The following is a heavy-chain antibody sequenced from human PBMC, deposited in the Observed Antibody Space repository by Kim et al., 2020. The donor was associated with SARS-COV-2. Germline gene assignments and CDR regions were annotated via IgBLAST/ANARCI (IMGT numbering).Heavy chain of an antibody. V-gene: IGHV3-23*01. Sequence: YADSVKGRFTISRDNSKNTLYLQMNSLRAEDTAVYYCAKDPAVAAKRGFDYWGQGTLVTVSS. D-gene: IGHD6-19*01. CDR3: AKDPAVAAKRGFDY. J-gene: IGHJ4*02.